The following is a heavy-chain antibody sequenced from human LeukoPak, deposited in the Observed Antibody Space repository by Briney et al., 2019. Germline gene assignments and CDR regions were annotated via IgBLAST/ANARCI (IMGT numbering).Heavy chain of an antibody. V-gene: IGHV3-49*04. CDR3: TRRSGSLHFDY. Sequence: SGRSLRLSCTASGFTFGDYAMSWVRQAPGKGLEWVGFIRSKAYGGTTEYAASVKGRFTISRDDSKSIAYLQMNSLKTEDTAVYYCTRRSGSLHFDYWGRGTLVTVSS. CDR2: IRSKAYGGTT. D-gene: IGHD3-10*01. CDR1: GFTFGDYA. J-gene: IGHJ4*02.